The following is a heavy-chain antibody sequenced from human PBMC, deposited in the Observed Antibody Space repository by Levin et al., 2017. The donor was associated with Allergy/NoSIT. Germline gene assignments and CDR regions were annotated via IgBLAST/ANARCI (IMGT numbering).Heavy chain of an antibody. D-gene: IGHD5-18*01. CDR1: GLTFSSYS. CDR3: AKDPTVETAMATGSYYYGMDA. J-gene: IGHJ6*02. CDR2: ISAGGGKT. Sequence: PGGSLRLSCAGSGLTFSSYSMSWVRQAPGKGLEWVSAISAGGGKTYYADSVRGRFIISRDNSKNTLYLQMNSLRGEDTAVYLCAKDPTVETAMATGSYYYGMDAWGQGTTLTVSS. V-gene: IGHV3-23*01.